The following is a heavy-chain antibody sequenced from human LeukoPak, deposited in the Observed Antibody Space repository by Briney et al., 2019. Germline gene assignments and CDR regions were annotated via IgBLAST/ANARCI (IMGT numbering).Heavy chain of an antibody. J-gene: IGHJ4*02. CDR1: GFTFSSYW. CDR2: IKQDGSEK. V-gene: IGHV3-7*01. CDR3: ARSAVADHFEY. D-gene: IGHD6-19*01. Sequence: GGSLRLSCAASGFTFSSYWMSWVRQAPGKGLEWVANIKQDGSEKYYVDSVKGRFTISRDNAKNSLYLQMNSLRAEDTAVYYPARSAVADHFEYRGQGTLVTVSS.